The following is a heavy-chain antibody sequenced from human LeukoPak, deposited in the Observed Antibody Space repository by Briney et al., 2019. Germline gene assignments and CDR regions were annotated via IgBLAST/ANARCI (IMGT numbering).Heavy chain of an antibody. CDR1: GFTFSSSW. V-gene: IGHV3-7*01. CDR3: ARDLYRIVVVPHYFDY. Sequence: GGSLRLSCAVSGFTFSSSWMSWVRHAPGKGLEWVANIQQDGSDKYYVDSVKGRFTISRDNAKNSLYLQMNSLRAEDTAVYYCARDLYRIVVVPHYFDYWGQGTLVTVSS. CDR2: IQQDGSDK. J-gene: IGHJ4*02. D-gene: IGHD3-22*01.